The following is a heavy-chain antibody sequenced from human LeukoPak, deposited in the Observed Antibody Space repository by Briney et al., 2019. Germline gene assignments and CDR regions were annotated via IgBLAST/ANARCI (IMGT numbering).Heavy chain of an antibody. D-gene: IGHD4-11*01. J-gene: IGHJ6*03. CDR3: ARGRVSSSTWYSTYYYYFYMDV. V-gene: IGHV4-59*01. CDR2: VDHTVST. CDR1: DDSITMYY. Sequence: SETLSLTCSVSDDSITMYYWTWIRQPPGKGLEWIGYVDHTVSTNFNPSLNGRVSISRDTSKNLFSLRLRSVTAADTAVYFCARGRVSSSTWYSTYYYYFYMDVWGKGTTVTVSS.